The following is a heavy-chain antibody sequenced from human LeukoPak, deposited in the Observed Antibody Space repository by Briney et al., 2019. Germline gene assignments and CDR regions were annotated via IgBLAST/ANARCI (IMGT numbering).Heavy chain of an antibody. Sequence: LTGGSLRLSCAASGFTFSSYAMSWVRQAPGKGLEWVSAISGSGGSTYYADSVKGRFTISRDNSKNTLYLQMNSLRAEDTAVYYCARDRPTYYDFWSGYENWFDPWGQGTLVTVSS. CDR3: ARDRPTYYDFWSGYENWFDP. D-gene: IGHD3-3*01. CDR1: GFTFSSYA. CDR2: ISGSGGST. V-gene: IGHV3-23*01. J-gene: IGHJ5*02.